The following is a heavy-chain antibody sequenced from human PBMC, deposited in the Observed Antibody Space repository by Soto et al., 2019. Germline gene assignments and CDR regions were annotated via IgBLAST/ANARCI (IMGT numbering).Heavy chain of an antibody. V-gene: IGHV1-46*01. Sequence: SVKVSFKASGYTFTSYHMHWVRQAPGQGLEWMGIINPSGGFTTYAQKLQGRVTMTRDTTTSTFSLEVNSLRFEDTAVYYCARDGPFHFWGQGTQVTVYS. CDR2: INPSGGFT. CDR3: ARDGPFHF. J-gene: IGHJ1*01. CDR1: GYTFTSYH.